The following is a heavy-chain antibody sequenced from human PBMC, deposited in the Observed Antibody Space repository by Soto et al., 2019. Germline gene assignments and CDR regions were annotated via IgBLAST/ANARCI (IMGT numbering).Heavy chain of an antibody. CDR2: ISSSSSTI. J-gene: IGHJ3*02. D-gene: IGHD6-6*01. V-gene: IGHV3-48*02. CDR3: ARGGLASSSSDAFDI. CDR1: GFTFSSYS. Sequence: GGSLRLSCAASGFTFSSYSMNWVRQAPGKGLEWVSYISSSSSTIYYADSVKGRFTISRDNAKNSLYLQMNSLRDEDTAVYYCARGGLASSSSDAFDIWGQGTMVTVSS.